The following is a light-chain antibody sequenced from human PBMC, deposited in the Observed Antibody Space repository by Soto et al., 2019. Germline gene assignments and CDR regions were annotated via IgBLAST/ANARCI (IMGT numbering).Light chain of an antibody. V-gene: IGKV3-11*01. CDR3: QQRSNWPIT. Sequence: IMLTQSPVTLSLSPGERATLSCRASQSVSRNLSWYQQKPVHYPLLLLYDSSTRATGIPSTFSGIGSGTDFTLTISRLEHEDFAVYYCQQRSNWPITFGQGTRLEIK. J-gene: IGKJ5*01. CDR2: DSS. CDR1: QSVSRN.